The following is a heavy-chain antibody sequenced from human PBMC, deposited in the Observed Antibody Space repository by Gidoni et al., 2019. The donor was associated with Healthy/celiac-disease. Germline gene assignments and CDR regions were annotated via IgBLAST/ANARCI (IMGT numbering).Heavy chain of an antibody. D-gene: IGHD3-10*01. CDR1: GFTFSDYY. CDR2: ISSSGSTI. CDR3: ARGSGIVPYYYYGMDV. J-gene: IGHJ6*02. V-gene: IGHV3-11*01. Sequence: QVQLVESGGGLVKPGGSLRLSCEASGFTFSDYYMIWIRQAPGKGLGWVSYISSSGSTIDYADSVKGRFTIARDNAKNSLYLQMNSLRAEDTAVYYCARGSGIVPYYYYGMDVWGQGTTVTVSS.